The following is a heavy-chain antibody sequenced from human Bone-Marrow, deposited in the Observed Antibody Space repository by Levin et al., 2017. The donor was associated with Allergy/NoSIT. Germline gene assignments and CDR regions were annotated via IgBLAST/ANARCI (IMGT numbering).Heavy chain of an antibody. J-gene: IGHJ4*02. CDR2: IYPADSDT. CDR3: ARLGDGYNHDY. V-gene: IGHV5-51*01. D-gene: IGHD5-24*01. Sequence: KVSCKGSGYSFTSYWIGWVRQMPGKGLEWMGIIYPADSDTTYSPSFQGQVTIPADKSISTAYLQWRSLKASDTAMYYCARLGDGYNHDYWGQGTLVTVSS. CDR1: GYSFTSYW.